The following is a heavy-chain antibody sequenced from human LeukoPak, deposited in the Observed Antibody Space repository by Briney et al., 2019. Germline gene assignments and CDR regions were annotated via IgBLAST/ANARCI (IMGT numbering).Heavy chain of an antibody. D-gene: IGHD3-22*01. Sequence: GGSLRLSCAASGFTFSDYYMSWIRQAPGKGLEWVSYISSSGSTIYYADSVKGRFTISRDNAKNSLYLQMNSLRAEDTAVYYCARDMDYYDSSGRYYYYYGMDVWGQGTTVTVSS. CDR3: ARDMDYYDSSGRYYYYYGMDV. CDR2: ISSSGSTI. CDR1: GFTFSDYY. V-gene: IGHV3-11*01. J-gene: IGHJ6*02.